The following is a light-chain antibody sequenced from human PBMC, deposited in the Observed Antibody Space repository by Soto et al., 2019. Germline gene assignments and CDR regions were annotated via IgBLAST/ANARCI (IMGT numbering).Light chain of an antibody. CDR3: QQYNSYSEA. V-gene: IGKV1-5*03. CDR1: QSIITS. CDR2: KAS. J-gene: IGKJ1*01. Sequence: DIQMTQSPSTLSASVGDRVTITCRASQSIITSLAWYQQKPGKAPKLLIYKASSLQSGVPSRFSGSGSGTEFTLTISSLQPDDFATYYCQQYNSYSEAFGQGTTGDIK.